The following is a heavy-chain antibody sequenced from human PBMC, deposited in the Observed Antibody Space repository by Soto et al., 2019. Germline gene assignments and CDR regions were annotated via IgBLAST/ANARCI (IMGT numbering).Heavy chain of an antibody. CDR2: IYYSGST. V-gene: IGHV4-39*01. Sequence: PSETLSLTCTVSGGSISSSSYYWGWIRQPPGKGLEWIGSIYYSGSTYYNPSLKSRVTISVDTSQNQFSLRLRSVTAADTAVYYCARHRWGSGSYSGLLDFWGQGALVTVSS. CDR3: ARHRWGSGSYSGLLDF. CDR1: GGSISSSSYY. D-gene: IGHD3-10*01. J-gene: IGHJ4*02.